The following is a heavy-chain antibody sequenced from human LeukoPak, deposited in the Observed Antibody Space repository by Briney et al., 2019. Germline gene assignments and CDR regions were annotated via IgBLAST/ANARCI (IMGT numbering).Heavy chain of an antibody. V-gene: IGHV4-59*01. CDR1: GGSISSYY. Sequence: PSETLSLTCTVSGGSISSYYWSWIRQPPGKGLEWIGYIYYSESTNYNPSLKSRVTISVDTSKSQFSLKLSSVTAADTAVYYCARTSGSYFYYYGMDVWGQGTTVTVSS. CDR3: ARTSGSYFYYYGMDV. J-gene: IGHJ6*02. D-gene: IGHD1-26*01. CDR2: IYYSEST.